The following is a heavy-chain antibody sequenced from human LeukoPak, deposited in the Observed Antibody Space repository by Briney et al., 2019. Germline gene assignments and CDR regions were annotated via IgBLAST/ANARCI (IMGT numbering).Heavy chain of an antibody. V-gene: IGHV4-59*08. CDR3: ARYYGAGSYSAYYYFGMDV. CDR1: GVSIRSYY. J-gene: IGHJ6*02. D-gene: IGHD3-10*01. Sequence: SETLSLTCTVSGVSIRSYYWSWIRQSPGKGLEWIGYIYYSGSTNYNPSLKSRVTISVDTSKNQFSLRLSSVTAADTAVYYCARYYGAGSYSAYYYFGMDVWGQGTTVTVSS. CDR2: IYYSGST.